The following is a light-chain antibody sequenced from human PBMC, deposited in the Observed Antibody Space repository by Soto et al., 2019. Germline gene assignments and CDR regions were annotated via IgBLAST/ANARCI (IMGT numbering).Light chain of an antibody. Sequence: DIQLTQAPCFLSASVGDRVTITCRASQAISSHLAWYQQKPGKAPKLLIYGASTLQSGVPSRFSGSGSGTGFTLTISSLQPEDFASYYCQQLNSYPRTFGQGTKLEIK. CDR2: GAS. J-gene: IGKJ2*01. CDR3: QQLNSYPRT. CDR1: QAISSH. V-gene: IGKV1-9*01.